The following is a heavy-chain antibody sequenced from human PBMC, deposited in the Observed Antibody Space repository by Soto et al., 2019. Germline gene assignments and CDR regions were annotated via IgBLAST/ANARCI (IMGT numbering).Heavy chain of an antibody. D-gene: IGHD6-19*01. CDR3: AQGQGRQGWLVRIFFDP. CDR2: IYYSGST. J-gene: IGHJ5*02. Sequence: TSETLSLTCTVSGGSISSSSYYWGWIRQPPGKGLEWIGSIYYSGSTYYNPSLKSRVTISVDTSKNQFSLKLSSVTAADTAVYYCAQGQGRQGWLVRIFFDPWGQGTLVTVSS. CDR1: GGSISSSSYY. V-gene: IGHV4-39*01.